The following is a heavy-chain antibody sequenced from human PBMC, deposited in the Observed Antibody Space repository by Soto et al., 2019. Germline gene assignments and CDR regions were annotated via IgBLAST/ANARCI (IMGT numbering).Heavy chain of an antibody. D-gene: IGHD3-10*01. J-gene: IGHJ6*02. V-gene: IGHV4-31*03. Sequence: QVQLQESGPGLVEPSQTLSLTCTVSGGSISSGGYYWSWIRQHPGNGLEWIGYINYSGSTYYNPSLKSRVTIAVDTSKNQFSMKLSCVTAADTAVYYCARELRFGEDYYGMDVWGQGTTVTVSS. CDR3: ARELRFGEDYYGMDV. CDR2: INYSGST. CDR1: GGSISSGGYY.